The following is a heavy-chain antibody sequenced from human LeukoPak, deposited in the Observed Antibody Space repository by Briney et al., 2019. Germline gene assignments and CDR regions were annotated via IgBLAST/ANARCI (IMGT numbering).Heavy chain of an antibody. J-gene: IGHJ4*02. CDR3: ARLGLDYYDSSGYYYLGRDY. CDR1: GGSISSSSYY. D-gene: IGHD3-22*01. CDR2: IYYSGST. Sequence: PSETLSLTCTVSGGSISSSSYYWGWIRQPPGKGLEWIGSIYYSGSTYYNPSLKSRVTISVDTSKNQFSLKLSSVTAADTAVYYCARLGLDYYDSSGYYYLGRDYWGQGTLVTVSS. V-gene: IGHV4-39*01.